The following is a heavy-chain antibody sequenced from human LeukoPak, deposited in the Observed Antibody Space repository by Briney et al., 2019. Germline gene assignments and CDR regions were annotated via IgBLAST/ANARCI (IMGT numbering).Heavy chain of an antibody. CDR2: IYYSGSP. CDR1: GVSISSNY. Sequence: SETLSLTCTISGVSISSNYWSWIRQPPGKGLEWIGYIYYSGSPYYNPSLKSRVTISVDTSKNQFSLKLSSVTAADTAVYYCARVAPYSSSWHDAFDIWGQGTMVTVSS. D-gene: IGHD6-13*01. CDR3: ARVAPYSSSWHDAFDI. J-gene: IGHJ3*02. V-gene: IGHV4-59*01.